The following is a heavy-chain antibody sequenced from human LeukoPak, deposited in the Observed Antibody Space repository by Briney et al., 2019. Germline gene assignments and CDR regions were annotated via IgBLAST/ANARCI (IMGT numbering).Heavy chain of an antibody. D-gene: IGHD2-15*01. CDR1: GYTFADYY. CDR3: ARNPNSDYCSGGSCHGDYYMDV. Sequence: EASVKVSCTASGYTFADYYIHWVRQAPGQGLEWMGIINPSGSSTSYAQKFQGRVTMTRDTSTSTVYMELSSLRSEDTAVYYCARNPNSDYCSGGSCHGDYYMDVWGKGTTVTISS. V-gene: IGHV1-46*01. CDR2: INPSGSST. J-gene: IGHJ6*03.